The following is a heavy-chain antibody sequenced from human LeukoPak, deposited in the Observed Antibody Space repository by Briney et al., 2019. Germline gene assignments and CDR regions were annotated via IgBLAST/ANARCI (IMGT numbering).Heavy chain of an antibody. CDR1: GYTFTNYG. CDR2: INGGNGNT. CDR3: ARVLWVRATLGY. J-gene: IGHJ4*02. Sequence: GASVKVSCKASGYTFTNYGLHWVRQAPGQRLGWMGWINGGNGNTKYSQMFQGRVALTRDTSASTAYMELRSLRSEDTAVYYCARVLWVRATLGYWGQGTLVTVSS. V-gene: IGHV1-3*01. D-gene: IGHD5-18*01.